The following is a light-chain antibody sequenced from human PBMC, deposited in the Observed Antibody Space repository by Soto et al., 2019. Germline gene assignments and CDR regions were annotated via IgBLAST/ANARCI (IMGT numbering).Light chain of an antibody. CDR3: YSFKGISPSLCF. Sequence: QSVLTQPASVSGSPGQSITISCTGTSRDIGTSNLVSWYQQYPGKAPKLMIYEVTKRPSGISYRFSGSKSGNTASLTISGLQPEDEDDYSCYSFKGISPSLCFFGTGTKVTVL. J-gene: IGLJ1*01. CDR1: SRDIGTSNL. CDR2: EVT. V-gene: IGLV2-23*02.